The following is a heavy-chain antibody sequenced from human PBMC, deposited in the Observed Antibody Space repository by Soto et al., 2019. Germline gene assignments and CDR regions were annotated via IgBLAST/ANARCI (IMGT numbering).Heavy chain of an antibody. CDR3: ARDGSCSSTSCKADIAFDI. V-gene: IGHV1-46*01. D-gene: IGHD2-2*01. CDR2: INPSGGST. Sequence: QVQLGQSGAEVKKPGASVKVSCKASGYTFTSYYMHWVRQAPGQGLEWMGIINPSGGSTSYAQKFQGRVTMTWDTSTSTVYMELSSLRSEDTAVYYCARDGSCSSTSCKADIAFDIWGQGTMVTVSS. CDR1: GYTFTSYY. J-gene: IGHJ3*02.